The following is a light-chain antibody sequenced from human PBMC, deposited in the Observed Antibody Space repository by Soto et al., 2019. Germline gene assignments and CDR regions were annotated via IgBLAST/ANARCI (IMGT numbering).Light chain of an antibody. Sequence: IMLTQSPVTLSLSPGERATLSCRASQSVSSNLAWYQQKPGQAPRLLIYGASTRATGTPDRFSGSGSGTEYTLTIISLLSEEDSELYCRQEYACLPITFGQGT. CDR1: QSVSSN. CDR3: QEYACLPIT. V-gene: IGKV3D-15*01. CDR2: GAS. J-gene: IGKJ5*01.